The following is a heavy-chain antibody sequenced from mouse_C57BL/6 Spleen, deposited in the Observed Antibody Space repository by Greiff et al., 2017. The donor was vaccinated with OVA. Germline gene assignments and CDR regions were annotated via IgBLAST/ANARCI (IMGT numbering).Heavy chain of an antibody. V-gene: IGHV1-69*01. Sequence: QVQLQQPGAELVMPGASVKLSCKASGYTFTSYWMHWVKQRPGQGLEWIGEIDPSDSYTNYNQKFKGKSTLTVDKSSSTAYMQLSSLTSEDSAVYYCARKNVNYVDYWGQGTTLTVSS. CDR1: GYTFTSYW. J-gene: IGHJ2*01. CDR2: IDPSDSYT. CDR3: ARKNVNYVDY.